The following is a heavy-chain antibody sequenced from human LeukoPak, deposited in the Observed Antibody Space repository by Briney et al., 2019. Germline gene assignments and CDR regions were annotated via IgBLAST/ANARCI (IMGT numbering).Heavy chain of an antibody. J-gene: IGHJ4*02. Sequence: SVKVSCKASGGTFSSYAISWVRQAPGQGLEWMGGIIPIFGTANYAQKFQGRVTITTDESTSTAYMELSSLRSEDTAVYYCARETGYSGSLDYWGQGTLVTVSP. V-gene: IGHV1-69*05. CDR1: GGTFSSYA. D-gene: IGHD1-26*01. CDR3: ARETGYSGSLDY. CDR2: IIPIFGTA.